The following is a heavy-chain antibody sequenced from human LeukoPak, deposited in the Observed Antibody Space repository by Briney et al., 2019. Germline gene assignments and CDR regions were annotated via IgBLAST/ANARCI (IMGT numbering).Heavy chain of an antibody. CDR3: ARDRKPYYYDSSGYYFDY. CDR1: GGSISSSSYY. D-gene: IGHD3-22*01. V-gene: IGHV4-39*07. CDR2: IYYSGST. J-gene: IGHJ4*02. Sequence: PSETLSLTCTVSGGSISSSSYYWGWIRQPPGKGLEWIGSIYYSGSTYYNPSLKSRVTISVDTSKNHFSLKLSSVTAADTAVYYCARDRKPYYYDSSGYYFDYWGQGTLVTVSS.